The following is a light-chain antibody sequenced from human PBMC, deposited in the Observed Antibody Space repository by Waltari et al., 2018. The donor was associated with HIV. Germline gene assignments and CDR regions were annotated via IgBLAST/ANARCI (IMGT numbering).Light chain of an antibody. Sequence: SVRTQPPPDDANPGRTVPRSCAGRPHNIGRHPIPRYQRVPGPPPKVLIIGNTHRPSWIPDRFSGSRSGTSASLAISGLQSEDESEYCCGVWDDSLDAVIFGGGTKLTVL. J-gene: IGLJ2*01. CDR2: GNT. CDR1: PHNIGRHP. V-gene: IGLV1-44*01. CDR3: GVWDDSLDAVI.